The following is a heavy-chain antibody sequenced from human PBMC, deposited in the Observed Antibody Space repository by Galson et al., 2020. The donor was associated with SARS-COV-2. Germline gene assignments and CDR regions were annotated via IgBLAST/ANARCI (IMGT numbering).Heavy chain of an antibody. D-gene: IGHD3-16*02. CDR1: GYSFTSYW. V-gene: IGHV5-51*01. J-gene: IGHJ4*02. CDR2: IYPCESET. CDR3: ARLDYDYVWGSYRHPPEDY. Sequence: GESLKISCQGSGYSFTSYWIGWVRQMPGKGLEWMGNIYPCESETRYRPSFQGQVTTSADKSISTAYLQWSSLKASDTAMYYCARLDYDYVWGSYRHPPEDYWGQGTLVTVSS.